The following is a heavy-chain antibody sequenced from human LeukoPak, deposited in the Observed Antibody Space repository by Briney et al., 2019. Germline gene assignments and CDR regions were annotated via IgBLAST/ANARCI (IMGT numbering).Heavy chain of an antibody. V-gene: IGHV1-2*02. CDR2: INCNDGST. CDR3: ARDEGSTYNQLDS. CDR1: GYTFDNFY. Sequence: ASVKVSCKASGYTFDNFYIHWVRQAPGQGPEWMGWINCNDGSTNFAQNFQGRVTMTRVTAMSTVYMDLSGLGPDDAAIYYCARDEGSTYNQLDSWGQGTLVTVSS. D-gene: IGHD1-14*01. J-gene: IGHJ5*01.